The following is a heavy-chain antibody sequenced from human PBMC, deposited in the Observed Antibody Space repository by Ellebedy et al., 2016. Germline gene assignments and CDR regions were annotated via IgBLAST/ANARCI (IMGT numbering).Heavy chain of an antibody. Sequence: GGSLRLSCAASGFTFSSYAMSWVRQAPGKGLEWVSGISASGCSTYYADSVEGRFTISRSNSENTLYLQMNSLRAEDTAVYYCAKDRYYYDSSGYYYDRPYWYFDLWGRGTLVTVSS. CDR1: GFTFSSYA. V-gene: IGHV3-23*01. CDR3: AKDRYYYDSSGYYYDRPYWYFDL. CDR2: ISASGCST. J-gene: IGHJ2*01. D-gene: IGHD3-22*01.